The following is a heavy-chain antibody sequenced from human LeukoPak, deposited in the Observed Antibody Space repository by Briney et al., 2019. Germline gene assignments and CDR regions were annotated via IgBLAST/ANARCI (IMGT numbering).Heavy chain of an antibody. CDR3: ARLGWDCSSTSCPPYDAFDI. Sequence: GESLKISCQGSGYRFPSYWIGWVRQMPGKGLEWMGIIYPGDSDTRYSPSFQGQVTISADKSISTAYLQWSSLKASDTAMYYCARLGWDCSSTSCPPYDAFDIWGQGTMVTVSS. J-gene: IGHJ3*02. V-gene: IGHV5-51*01. CDR1: GYRFPSYW. CDR2: IYPGDSDT. D-gene: IGHD2-2*01.